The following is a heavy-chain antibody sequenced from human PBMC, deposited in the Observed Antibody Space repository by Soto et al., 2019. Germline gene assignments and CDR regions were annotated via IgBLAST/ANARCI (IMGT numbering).Heavy chain of an antibody. D-gene: IGHD6-13*01. CDR3: AKDSSSWNIKGYYYYGMDV. CDR2: ISGSGGST. V-gene: IGHV3-23*01. J-gene: IGHJ6*02. CDR1: GFTFSSYA. Sequence: GGSLRLSCAASGFTFSSYAMSWVRQAPGKGLEWVSAISGSGGSTYYADSVKGRFTISRDNSKNTLYLQMNSLRAEETAVYYCAKDSSSWNIKGYYYYGMDVWGQGTTVTVSS.